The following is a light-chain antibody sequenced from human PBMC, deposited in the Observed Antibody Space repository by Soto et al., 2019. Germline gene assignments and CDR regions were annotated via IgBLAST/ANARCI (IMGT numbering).Light chain of an antibody. J-gene: IGLJ1*01. CDR1: SSDVGGYNY. V-gene: IGLV2-11*01. CDR2: DVT. CDR3: CSHAGSYTYV. Sequence: QSALTQPRSVSGSPGQSLTISRTGTSSDVGGYNYVSWYQQYPGKVPKLMIYDVTKRPSGVPDRFSGSKSGNTASLTISGLQAEDEADYYCCSHAGSYTYVFGTGPKLTVL.